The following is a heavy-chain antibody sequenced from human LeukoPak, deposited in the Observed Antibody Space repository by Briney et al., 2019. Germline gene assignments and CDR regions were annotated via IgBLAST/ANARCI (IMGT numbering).Heavy chain of an antibody. V-gene: IGHV3-11*05. J-gene: IGHJ4*02. D-gene: IGHD6-13*01. CDR3: AREAAAAGNRKYFDY. Sequence: SVKGRFTISRDNAKNSLYLQMNSLRAEDTAVYYCAREAAAAGNRKYFDYWGQGTLVTVSS.